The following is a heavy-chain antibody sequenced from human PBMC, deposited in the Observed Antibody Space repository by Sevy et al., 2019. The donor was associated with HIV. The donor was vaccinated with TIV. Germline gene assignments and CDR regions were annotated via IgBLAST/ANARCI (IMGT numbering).Heavy chain of an antibody. CDR2: FDPEDGET. CDR3: ATRQGGGLCGSSGCWFDP. CDR1: GYTLTELS. Sequence: ASVKVSCKVSGYTLTELSMHWVRQAAGKGREWMGGFDPEDGETIYVQKFQGRVTMTEDTSTDTAYMELSSLRSEDTAVDYCATRQGGGLCGSSGCWFDPWGQGTLVTVSS. V-gene: IGHV1-24*01. J-gene: IGHJ5*02. D-gene: IGHD3-3*01.